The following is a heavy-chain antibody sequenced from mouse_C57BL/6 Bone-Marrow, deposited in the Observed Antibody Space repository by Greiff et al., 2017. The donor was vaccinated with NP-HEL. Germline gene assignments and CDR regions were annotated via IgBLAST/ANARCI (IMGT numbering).Heavy chain of an antibody. D-gene: IGHD1-1*01. CDR3: ARNGSSYPGWFAY. V-gene: IGHV1-7*01. CDR2: INPSSGYT. CDR1: GYTFTSYW. J-gene: IGHJ3*01. Sequence: VKLVESGAELAKPGASVKLSCKASGYTFTSYWMHWVKQRPGQGLEWIGYINPSSGYTKYNQKFKDKAKLTADKSSSTAYMQLSSLTYEDSAVYYCARNGSSYPGWFAYWGQGTLVTVSA.